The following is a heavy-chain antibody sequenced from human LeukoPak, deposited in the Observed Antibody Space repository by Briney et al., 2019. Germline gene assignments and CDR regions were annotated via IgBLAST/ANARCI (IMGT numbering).Heavy chain of an antibody. CDR2: IKQDGSEK. Sequence: GGSLRLSCAASGFTFSSYWMSWVRQAPGKGLEWVANIKQDGSEKYYVDSVRGRFTISRDNAKNSLYLQMNSLRAEDTAVYYCARDGYYCSSTSCVWCDPWGQGTLVTVSS. CDR3: ARDGYYCSSTSCVWCDP. J-gene: IGHJ5*02. V-gene: IGHV3-7*01. CDR1: GFTFSSYW. D-gene: IGHD2-2*01.